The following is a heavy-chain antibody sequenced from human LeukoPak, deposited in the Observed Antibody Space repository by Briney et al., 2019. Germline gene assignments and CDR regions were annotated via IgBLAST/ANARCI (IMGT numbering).Heavy chain of an antibody. J-gene: IGHJ5*02. D-gene: IGHD5-12*01. CDR2: IYPGDSDT. V-gene: IGHV5-51*01. CDR1: GYSFTSYW. Sequence: GESLKISCKGSGYSFTSYWIGWVRQMPGKGLEWMGIIYPGDSDTRYSPSFQGQVTISADKSISTAYLQRSSLKASDTAMYYCARLRSSGYDWVPQDPWGQGTLVTVSS. CDR3: ARLRSSGYDWVPQDP.